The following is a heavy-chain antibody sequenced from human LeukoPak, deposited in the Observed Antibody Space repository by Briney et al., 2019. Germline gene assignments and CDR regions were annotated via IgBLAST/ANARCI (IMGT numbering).Heavy chain of an antibody. CDR3: AKESIYYYDSSGYPQGAFDI. Sequence: GGSLRLSCAASGFTFSSYGMHWVRQAPGKGLEWVAVISYDGSNKYYADSVKGRFTISRDNAKNSLYLQMNSLRAEDTALYYCAKESIYYYDSSGYPQGAFDIWGQGTMVTVSS. D-gene: IGHD3-22*01. V-gene: IGHV3-30*18. CDR1: GFTFSSYG. J-gene: IGHJ3*02. CDR2: ISYDGSNK.